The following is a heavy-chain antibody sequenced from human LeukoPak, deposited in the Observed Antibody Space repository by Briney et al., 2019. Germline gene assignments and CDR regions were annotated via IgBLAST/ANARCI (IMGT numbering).Heavy chain of an antibody. CDR3: ARAMAVTAPDY. CDR1: GFTLSNAW. J-gene: IGHJ4*02. CDR2: IKSDGRST. D-gene: IGHD2-21*02. Sequence: PGGSLRLSCAASGFTLSNAWMHWVRQAPGKGPVWVSRIKSDGRSTSYADFARGRFTISRDNAKNTLYLQMNSLRAEDTAVYYCARAMAVTAPDYWGQGTLVTVSS. V-gene: IGHV3-74*01.